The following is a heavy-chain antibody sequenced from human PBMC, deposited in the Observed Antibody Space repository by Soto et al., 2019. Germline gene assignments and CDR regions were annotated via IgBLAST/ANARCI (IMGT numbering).Heavy chain of an antibody. V-gene: IGHV3-48*02. Sequence: GGSLRLSCAASGFTFSTYSMNWVRQAPGKGLEWVSYINSFSSTIYYADSVKGRFTISRDNAKNSLYLQMNSLRDEDTAVYYCARDGGYCSGGSCYYFDYWGQGTLVTVSS. CDR3: ARDGGYCSGGSCYYFDY. J-gene: IGHJ4*02. CDR1: GFTFSTYS. D-gene: IGHD2-15*01. CDR2: INSFSSTI.